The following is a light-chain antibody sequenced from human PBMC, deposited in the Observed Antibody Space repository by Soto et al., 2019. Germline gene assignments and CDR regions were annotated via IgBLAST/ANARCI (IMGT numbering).Light chain of an antibody. Sequence: DIQMTQAPSSLSASLGDRVTITCLASQSISSYLNWYKQKPGKAPKLLIYDASSLESGVPSRFSGSGSGTEFTLTISSLQPDDFATYYCQQYNSYSGTFGQGTKVDI. CDR2: DAS. CDR1: QSISSY. J-gene: IGKJ1*01. V-gene: IGKV1-5*01. CDR3: QQYNSYSGT.